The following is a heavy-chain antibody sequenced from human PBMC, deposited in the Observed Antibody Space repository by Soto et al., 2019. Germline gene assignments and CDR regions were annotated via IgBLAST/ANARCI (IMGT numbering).Heavy chain of an antibody. J-gene: IGHJ6*02. D-gene: IGHD2-2*02. V-gene: IGHV1-8*01. Sequence: ASVKVSCKASGYTFTSYDINWVRQATGQGLEWMGWMNPNSGNTGYAQKFQGRVTMTRNTSISTAYMELSSLRSEDTAVYYCAVVVVPAAIRGYYYGMDVRGQGTTVTVSS. CDR3: AVVVVPAAIRGYYYGMDV. CDR2: MNPNSGNT. CDR1: GYTFTSYD.